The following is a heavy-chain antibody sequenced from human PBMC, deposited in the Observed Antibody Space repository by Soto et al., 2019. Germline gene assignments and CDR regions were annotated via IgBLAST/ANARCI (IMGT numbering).Heavy chain of an antibody. CDR3: ARFPLRYCFDH. J-gene: IGHJ4*02. CDR2: IYYSGST. V-gene: IGHV4-59*01. Sequence: SVTRSLTCGVSGGSISSYDWSWIGQPPGKGLEWIGYIYYSGSTNYNPSLQSRVTISVDTSKNQFSLTLSSVTAAATAVYYCARFPLRYCFDHWGQGTLVTVSS. CDR1: GGSISSYD.